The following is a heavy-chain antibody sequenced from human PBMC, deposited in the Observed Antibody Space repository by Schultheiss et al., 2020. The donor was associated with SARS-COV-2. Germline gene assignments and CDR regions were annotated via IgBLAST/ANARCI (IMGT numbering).Heavy chain of an antibody. V-gene: IGHV3-23*01. CDR1: GFTFSNYA. CDR2: IGLGGGGI. Sequence: GGSLRLSCAASGFTFSNYAMSWVRQAPGKGLEWVSAIGLGGGGIYYADSVQGRFSISRDDFKSTLYLQMHSLRGEDTALYYCAKWTAVAGRALGMDVWGQGTTVTVSS. CDR3: AKWTAVAGRALGMDV. D-gene: IGHD6-19*01. J-gene: IGHJ6*02.